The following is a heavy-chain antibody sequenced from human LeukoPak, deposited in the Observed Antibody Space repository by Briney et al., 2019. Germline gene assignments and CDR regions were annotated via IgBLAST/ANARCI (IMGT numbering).Heavy chain of an antibody. CDR3: AKTTTGYSSGRYPGWPVDY. J-gene: IGHJ4*02. Sequence: GGSLRLSCAASGYTFSSYAVSWVRQAPGKGLEWVSAISGSGGGTYYADSVKGRFTISRDNSKNTLYLQMNSLSTEDTAVYYCAKTTTGYSSGRYPGWPVDYWGQGTLVTVSS. CDR2: ISGSGGGT. D-gene: IGHD6-19*01. CDR1: GYTFSSYA. V-gene: IGHV3-23*01.